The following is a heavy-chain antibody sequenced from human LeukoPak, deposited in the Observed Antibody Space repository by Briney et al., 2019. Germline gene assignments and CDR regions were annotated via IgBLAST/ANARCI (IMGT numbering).Heavy chain of an antibody. V-gene: IGHV3-30*04. J-gene: IGHJ4*02. CDR1: GVNFNNFA. Sequence: GGSLRLSCAASGVNFNNFAMHWVRQAPGKGLEWVALISTDGNNKYYADSVKGRFTISRDISHNTLYLQMDSLRLEDTALYYCARDRIPGGSGSCFDHWGQGTLVTVSS. CDR3: ARDRIPGGSGSCFDH. CDR2: ISTDGNNK. D-gene: IGHD3-10*01.